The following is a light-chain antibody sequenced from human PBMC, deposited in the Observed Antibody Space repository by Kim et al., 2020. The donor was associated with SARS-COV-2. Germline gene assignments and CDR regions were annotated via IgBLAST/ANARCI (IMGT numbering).Light chain of an antibody. V-gene: IGLV2-8*01. CDR1: RRDVVDFNY. CDR3: SSYAGSYNLV. Sequence: GQSVPNSGTGTRRDVVDFNYVSWYQQHPGKATKLMIYEVTKRPSGVPDRFSGSKSGNTASLTVSGLQAEDEAEYYCSSYAGSYNLVFGGGTQLTVL. CDR2: EVT. J-gene: IGLJ2*01.